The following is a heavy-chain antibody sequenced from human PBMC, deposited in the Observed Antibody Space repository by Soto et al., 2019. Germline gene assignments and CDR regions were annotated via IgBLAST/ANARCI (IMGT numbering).Heavy chain of an antibody. CDR3: ARPRYGDYAASDGFKI. Sequence: SETLSLPCAVSGGSFSGYYWSWIRQPPGKGLEWIGEINHSGSTNYNPSLKSRVTISIDTSKNQFFLKLSSVTAADKAVYYCARPRYGDYAASDGFKIWGEGTLVAVS. CDR2: INHSGST. V-gene: IGHV4-34*01. J-gene: IGHJ3*02. D-gene: IGHD4-17*01. CDR1: GGSFSGYY.